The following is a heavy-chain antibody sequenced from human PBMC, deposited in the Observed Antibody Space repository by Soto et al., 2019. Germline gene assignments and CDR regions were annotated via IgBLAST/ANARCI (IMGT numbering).Heavy chain of an antibody. V-gene: IGHV4-34*01. Sequence: SETLSLTCAVYGGSFSGYYWSWIRQPPGKGLEWIGEINHSGSTNYNPSLKSRVTISVDTSKNQFSLNLRSVTAADTAVYYCARGRAAVAGTSYVQHWGQGTLVTVS. CDR1: GGSFSGYY. J-gene: IGHJ1*01. CDR3: ARGRAAVAGTSYVQH. CDR2: INHSGST. D-gene: IGHD6-19*01.